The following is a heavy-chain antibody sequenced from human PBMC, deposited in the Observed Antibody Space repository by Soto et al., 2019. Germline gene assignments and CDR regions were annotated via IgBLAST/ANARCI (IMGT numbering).Heavy chain of an antibody. Sequence: SLRLSCAASGFTFSSYAMSWVRQAPGKGLEWVSAISGSGGSTYYADSVKGRFTISRDNSKNTLYLQMNSLRAEDTAVYYCAKWMTGAEYFQHWGQGTLVTVSS. CDR2: ISGSGGST. CDR3: AKWMTGAEYFQH. J-gene: IGHJ1*01. CDR1: GFTFSSYA. V-gene: IGHV3-23*01. D-gene: IGHD3-9*01.